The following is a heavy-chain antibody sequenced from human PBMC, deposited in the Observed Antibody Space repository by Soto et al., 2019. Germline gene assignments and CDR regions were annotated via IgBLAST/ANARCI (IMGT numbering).Heavy chain of an antibody. CDR3: ARAVAGTSILDS. J-gene: IGHJ4*02. CDR1: GGTFSTST. D-gene: IGHD6-19*01. Sequence: QVQLVQSGAEVKKPGSSVKISCQASGGTFSTSTISWVRQAPGQGLEWMGRTIPIVDRAIYAQNFQGRVTMTADKSTNTVYIEMFSLRSDDTAVYYCARAVAGTSILDSWGQGTLVTVSS. CDR2: TIPIVDRA. V-gene: IGHV1-69*08.